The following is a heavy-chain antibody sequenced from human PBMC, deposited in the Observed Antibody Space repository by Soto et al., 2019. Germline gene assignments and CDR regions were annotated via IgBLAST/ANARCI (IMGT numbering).Heavy chain of an antibody. V-gene: IGHV3-74*01. Sequence: PGGSLRLSCAASGFTFSSYWMHWVRQAPGKGLVWVSRINSDGSSTSYADSVKGRFTISRDNAKNTLYLQMNSLRAEDAAVYYCARVWGDRTYYVFWSAYYPGIGYYYGVGVWGPGTTVTVSS. CDR2: INSDGSST. CDR1: GFTFSSYW. CDR3: ARVWGDRTYYVFWSAYYPGIGYYYGVGV. D-gene: IGHD3-3*01. J-gene: IGHJ6*01.